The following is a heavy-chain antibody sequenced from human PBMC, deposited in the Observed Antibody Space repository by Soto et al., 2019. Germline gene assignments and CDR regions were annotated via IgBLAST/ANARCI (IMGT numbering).Heavy chain of an antibody. CDR2: ISDSGGST. Sequence: GGSLRLSCAASGFTFSTYALSWVRQAPGKGLEWVSPISDSGGSTPYADSVRGRFTISRDNSKNTLYLQMNSLRAEDTAIYYCAKISLRTNNFDSWGQGPWSPSPQ. CDR3: AKISLRTNNFDS. J-gene: IGHJ4*02. V-gene: IGHV3-23*01. CDR1: GFTFSTYA.